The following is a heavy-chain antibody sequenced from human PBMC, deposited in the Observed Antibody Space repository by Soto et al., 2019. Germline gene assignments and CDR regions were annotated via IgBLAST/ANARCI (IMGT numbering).Heavy chain of an antibody. D-gene: IGHD2-2*02. CDR2: ISSSSSYI. J-gene: IGHJ4*02. CDR1: GFTFSSYS. V-gene: IGHV3-21*01. Sequence: GGSLRLSCAASGFTFSSYSMNWVRQAPGKGLEWVSSISSSSSYIYYADSVKGRFTISRDNAKNSLYLQMNSLRAEDTAVYYCARAPDAQLLYDYWGQGTLVTVSS. CDR3: ARAPDAQLLYDY.